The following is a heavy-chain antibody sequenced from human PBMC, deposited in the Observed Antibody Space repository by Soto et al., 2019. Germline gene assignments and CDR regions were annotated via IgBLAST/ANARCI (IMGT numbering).Heavy chain of an antibody. J-gene: IGHJ6*03. V-gene: IGHV3-7*01. CDR1: GFTFSYYW. D-gene: IGHD3-16*01. CDR3: ARVNDYVWGSFLYYYMDA. Sequence: GGSLRLSCEASGFTFSYYWMTWVRQAPRKGVEWVASIKDDGSENYYVDSVKGRFTLSRDNAKNSLYLQMNSLRAEDTAVYYCARVNDYVWGSFLYYYMDAWGKGTTVTVSS. CDR2: IKDDGSEN.